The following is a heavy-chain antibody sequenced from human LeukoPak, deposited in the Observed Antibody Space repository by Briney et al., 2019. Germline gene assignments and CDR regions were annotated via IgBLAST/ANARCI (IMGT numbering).Heavy chain of an antibody. Sequence: ALVKVSCKASGYTFTNYDINWVRQATGQGLEWMGWMNPNSGNTGYAQKFQGRVTMTRNTSISTAYMELSSLRSEDTAVYYCARDLDGDYDFDYWGQGTLVTVSS. V-gene: IGHV1-8*01. CDR1: GYTFTNYD. J-gene: IGHJ4*02. CDR2: MNPNSGNT. D-gene: IGHD4-17*01. CDR3: ARDLDGDYDFDY.